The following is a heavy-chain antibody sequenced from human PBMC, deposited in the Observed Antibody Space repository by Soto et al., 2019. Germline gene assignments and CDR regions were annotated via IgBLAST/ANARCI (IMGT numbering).Heavy chain of an antibody. D-gene: IGHD3-3*01. Sequence: SGKVSCKASGGTFSDYAISWVRQAPGQGLEWMGGIIPIFGTATYGQKFQGRVRITADESTSTAYMELSSLRSEDTAVYYCARERGSGSYRIQNYYCYGVDVWGQGTTVTVSS. CDR1: GGTFSDYA. J-gene: IGHJ6*02. CDR3: ARERGSGSYRIQNYYCYGVDV. V-gene: IGHV1-69*13. CDR2: IIPIFGTA.